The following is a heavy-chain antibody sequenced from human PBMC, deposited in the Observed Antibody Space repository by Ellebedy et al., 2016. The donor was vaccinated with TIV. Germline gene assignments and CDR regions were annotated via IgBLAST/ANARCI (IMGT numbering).Heavy chain of an antibody. CDR2: ISSSGNYI. Sequence: GESLKISXGASGFTFSSYSMNWVRQAPGKGLEWVSSISSSGNYIYYADSVKGRFTISRDNARNSLYLQMNSLRAEDTAVYYCARYQIKYQLLDYYYGMDVWGQGTTVTVSS. CDR3: ARYQIKYQLLDYYYGMDV. CDR1: GFTFSSYS. D-gene: IGHD2-2*01. J-gene: IGHJ6*02. V-gene: IGHV3-21*04.